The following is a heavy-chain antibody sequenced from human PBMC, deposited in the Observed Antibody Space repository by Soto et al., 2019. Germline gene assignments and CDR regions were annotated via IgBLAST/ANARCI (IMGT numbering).Heavy chain of an antibody. CDR1: GFTFSSYG. CDR3: AKSRGGSSWYEGDS. D-gene: IGHD6-13*01. V-gene: IGHV3-30*18. Sequence: QVQLVESGGGVVQPGRSLRLSCAASGFTFSSYGMHWVRQAPGKGLEWVAVISYAGDYQYYADSVKGRFTISRDNSKNTLYLQMNTLRPEDTAFYFCAKSRGGSSWYEGDSWGQGTLVTVSS. CDR2: ISYAGDYQ. J-gene: IGHJ4*02.